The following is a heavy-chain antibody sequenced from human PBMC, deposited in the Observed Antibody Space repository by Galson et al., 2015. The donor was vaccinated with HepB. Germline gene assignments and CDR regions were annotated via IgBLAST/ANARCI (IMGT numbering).Heavy chain of an antibody. CDR3: ARSPTYYGSGDDAFDI. V-gene: IGHV1-69*06. CDR2: IIPIFGTA. Sequence: SVKVSCKASGGTFSSYAISWVRQAPGQGLEWMGGIIPIFGTANYAQKFQGRVTITADKSTSTAYMELSSLRSEDTAVYYCARSPTYYGSGDDAFDIWGQGTMVTVSS. D-gene: IGHD3-10*01. J-gene: IGHJ3*02. CDR1: GGTFSSYA.